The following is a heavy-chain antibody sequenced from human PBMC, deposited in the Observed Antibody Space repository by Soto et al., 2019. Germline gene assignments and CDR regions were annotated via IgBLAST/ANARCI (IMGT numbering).Heavy chain of an antibody. Sequence: RLSCAASGFTFSSYWMHWVRQAPGKGLVWVSRINSDGSSTSYADSVKGRFTISRDNAKNTLYLQMNSLRAEDTAVYYCARGQRYDILTGYSFYYYYGMDVWGQGTTVTVSS. J-gene: IGHJ6*02. CDR2: INSDGSST. V-gene: IGHV3-74*01. CDR1: GFTFSSYW. CDR3: ARGQRYDILTGYSFYYYYGMDV. D-gene: IGHD3-9*01.